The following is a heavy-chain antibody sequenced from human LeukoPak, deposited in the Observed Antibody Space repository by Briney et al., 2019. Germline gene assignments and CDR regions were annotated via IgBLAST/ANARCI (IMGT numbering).Heavy chain of an antibody. CDR1: GGSISSFY. CDR2: IYSSGST. V-gene: IGHV4-4*07. Sequence: SETLSLTCTVSGGSISSFYWSWIRQPAGKGLEWIWRIYSSGSTNYNPSLKSRITMSVDTSKKHFSLKLSPVTAAATAVYYRAKAARWLQLEYWGKGLLVPASS. D-gene: IGHD5-24*01. J-gene: IGHJ4*02. CDR3: AKAARWLQLEY.